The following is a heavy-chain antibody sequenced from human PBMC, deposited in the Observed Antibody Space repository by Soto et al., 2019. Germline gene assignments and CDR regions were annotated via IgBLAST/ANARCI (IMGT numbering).Heavy chain of an antibody. Sequence: EVQLVESGGGVVRPGGSLRLSCAASGFTFDDYGMSWVRQAPGKGLEWVSGINWNGGSTGYADSVKGRFPISRDNAKNSLYLQMNSLRAEDTALYYCARDGSLGATNAYFDYWGQGTLVTVSS. V-gene: IGHV3-20*04. D-gene: IGHD1-26*01. CDR2: INWNGGST. CDR3: ARDGSLGATNAYFDY. J-gene: IGHJ4*02. CDR1: GFTFDDYG.